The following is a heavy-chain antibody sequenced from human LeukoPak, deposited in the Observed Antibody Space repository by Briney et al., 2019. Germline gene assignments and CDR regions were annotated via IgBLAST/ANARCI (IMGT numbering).Heavy chain of an antibody. V-gene: IGHV3-15*01. CDR2: VKSKTDGGTT. CDR3: TTVNYGGNSKFDY. J-gene: IGHJ4*02. CDR1: GFTFSNAW. D-gene: IGHD4-23*01. Sequence: PGGSLRLSCAASGFTFSNAWMSWVRQAPGKGLEWVGRVKSKTDGGTTDYAAPVKGRFTISRDDSKNTLYLQMNSLKTEDTAVYYCTTVNYGGNSKFDYWGQGTLVTVSS.